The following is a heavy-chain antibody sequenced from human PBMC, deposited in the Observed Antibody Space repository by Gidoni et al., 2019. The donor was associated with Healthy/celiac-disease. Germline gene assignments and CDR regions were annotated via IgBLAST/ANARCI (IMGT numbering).Heavy chain of an antibody. J-gene: IGHJ6*02. V-gene: IGHV3-23*01. D-gene: IGHD6-13*01. Sequence: EVQLLESGGGLVQPGGSLRLSCAASGLTFSSYAMSWVRQAPGKGLEWVSAISGSGGSTYYADSGKGRFTISRDNSKNTLYLQMNSLRAEDTAVYYCAKAEGSSWYAYYYGMDVWGQGTTVTVSS. CDR1: GLTFSSYA. CDR2: ISGSGGST. CDR3: AKAEGSSWYAYYYGMDV.